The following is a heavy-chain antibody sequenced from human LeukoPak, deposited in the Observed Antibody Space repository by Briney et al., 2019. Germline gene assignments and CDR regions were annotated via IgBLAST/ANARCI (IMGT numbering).Heavy chain of an antibody. Sequence: SETLSLTCTVSGGSISSSSYYWGWIRQPPGKGLEWIGSIYYSGSIYYNPSLKSRVTISVDTSKNQFSLKLSSVAAADTAVYYCARDSVATGKFDYWGQGTLVTVSS. J-gene: IGHJ4*02. V-gene: IGHV4-39*07. CDR2: IYYSGSI. CDR3: ARDSVATGKFDY. D-gene: IGHD5-12*01. CDR1: GGSISSSSYY.